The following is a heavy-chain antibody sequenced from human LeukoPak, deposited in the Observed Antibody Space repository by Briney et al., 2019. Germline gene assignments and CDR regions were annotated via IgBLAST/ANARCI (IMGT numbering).Heavy chain of an antibody. CDR2: VTGPADTT. CDR3: AKGAEIDH. Sequence: GGSLSLSCAASGFNFNNFAMSWVRQAPGKGPEWLSAVTGPADTTYYAESVKGRFTISRDYSKSMVYLQMNSLRVEDTAIYYCAKGAEIDHWGQGTLVTVSS. V-gene: IGHV3-23*01. J-gene: IGHJ4*02. CDR1: GFNFNNFA.